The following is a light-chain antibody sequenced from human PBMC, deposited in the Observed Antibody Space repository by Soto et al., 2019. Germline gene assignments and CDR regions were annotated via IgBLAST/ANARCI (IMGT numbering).Light chain of an antibody. J-gene: IGKJ1*01. CDR1: QSVSSN. V-gene: IGKV3-15*01. CDR3: QQYNNWPPWT. Sequence: EVVMTQSPATLSVSPGERATLSCRASQSVSSNLAWYQQKPGQAPRLLIYGASTSATGIPAWFSGSGSGTEFTLTISSLQSEDFAVYYCQQYNNWPPWTFGQGTKVEIK. CDR2: GAS.